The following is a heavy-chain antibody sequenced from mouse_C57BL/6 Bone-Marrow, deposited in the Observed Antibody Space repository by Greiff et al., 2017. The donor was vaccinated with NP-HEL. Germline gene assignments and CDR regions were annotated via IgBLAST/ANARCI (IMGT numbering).Heavy chain of an antibody. V-gene: IGHV5-9-1*02. J-gene: IGHJ2*01. CDR3: TRAHYYGSSYAYFDY. CDR2: ISSGGDYI. CDR1: GFTFSSYA. D-gene: IGHD1-1*01. Sequence: EVQGVESGEGLVKPGGSLKLSCAASGFTFSSYAMSWVRQTPEKRLEWVAYISSGGDYIYYADTVKGRFTISRDNARNTLYLQMSSLKSEDTAMYYCTRAHYYGSSYAYFDYWGQGTTLTVSS.